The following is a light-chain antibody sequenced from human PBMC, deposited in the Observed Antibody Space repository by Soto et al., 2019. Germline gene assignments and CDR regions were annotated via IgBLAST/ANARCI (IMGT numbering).Light chain of an antibody. CDR2: WAS. CDR3: QQYYSTPPYT. Sequence: DIVMTQSPDSLAVSLGERATINCKSSQSVLYSSNNKNYLAWYQQKPGQPPKLLFYWASTRESGVPDRFSGSMTGSDFTHTIGSLQAEDVAVYYCQQYYSTPPYTFGQGTKLEIK. V-gene: IGKV4-1*01. J-gene: IGKJ2*01. CDR1: QSVLYSSNNKNY.